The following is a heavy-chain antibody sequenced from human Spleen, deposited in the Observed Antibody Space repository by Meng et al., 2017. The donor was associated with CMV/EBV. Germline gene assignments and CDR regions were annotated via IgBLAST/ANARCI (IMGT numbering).Heavy chain of an antibody. CDR2: IKQDGSEK. D-gene: IGHD1-14*01. V-gene: IGHV3-7*01. CDR3: VKGLGNYYYYAMDV. CDR1: GFTFSSYA. Sequence: GGSLRLSCAASGFTFSSYAMSWVRQAPGKGLEWVANIKQDGSEKYYVDSVKGRFTISRDNAKNSLYLQMNSLRAEDTAVYYCVKGLGNYYYYAMDVWGQGTAVTVSS. J-gene: IGHJ6*02.